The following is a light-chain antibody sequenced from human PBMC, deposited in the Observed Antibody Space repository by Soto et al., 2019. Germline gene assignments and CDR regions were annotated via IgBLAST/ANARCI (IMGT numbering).Light chain of an antibody. CDR3: QQFNTYSRT. V-gene: IGKV1-5*03. J-gene: IGKJ1*01. Sequence: DIQMTQSPSTLSASVGDIVTITCRASQSIVNWLAWYQQKPGKAPKILIYKASTLQSGVPSRFSGSGSGTEFTLTISSLQPDDVATYYCQQFNTYSRTLGQGTKVDIK. CDR2: KAS. CDR1: QSIVNW.